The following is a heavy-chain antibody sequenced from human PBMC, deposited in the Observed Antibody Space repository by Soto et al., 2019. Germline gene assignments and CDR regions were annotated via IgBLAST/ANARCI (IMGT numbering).Heavy chain of an antibody. J-gene: IGHJ6*02. Sequence: QVQLVQSGAEVKKPGASVKVSCKASGDSFNNDGVNWVRQAPGQGLEWVGGIIPHFGPAKYPQKFQGRATIAAVTPTNTVFMELLSFTSDDTSIYYCARGALLDWHNDFALVVWGQGTSVTVSS. CDR1: GDSFNNDG. CDR2: IIPHFGPA. CDR3: ARGALLDWHNDFALVV. V-gene: IGHV1-69*06. D-gene: IGHD3-9*01.